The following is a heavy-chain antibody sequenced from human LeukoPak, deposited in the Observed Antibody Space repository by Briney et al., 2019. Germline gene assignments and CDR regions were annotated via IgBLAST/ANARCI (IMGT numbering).Heavy chain of an antibody. Sequence: GGSLRLSCAASGFTFSKAWMIWVRQAPGKGLERVARIKTRPEGGTTDYATPVKGRFTISRDDSKNTLFLQMNSLKTEDTAVYYCTSSGSRWDYFDYWGQGTLATVSS. V-gene: IGHV3-15*05. CDR2: IKTRPEGGTT. D-gene: IGHD4-23*01. J-gene: IGHJ4*02. CDR3: TSSGSRWDYFDY. CDR1: GFTFSKAW.